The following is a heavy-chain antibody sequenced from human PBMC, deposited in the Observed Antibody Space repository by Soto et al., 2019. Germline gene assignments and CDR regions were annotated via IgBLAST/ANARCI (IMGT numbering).Heavy chain of an antibody. D-gene: IGHD2-2*01. J-gene: IGHJ5*02. Sequence: PSETLSLTCTVSSDSISNSYCSWFRQPPGKGLEWIGYVSYSGYTSYNPSLRSRVTISVDTSKNQFSLKLTSMTVADTALYYCARLGAHYQSLDPWGPGTLVTVSS. CDR1: SDSISNSY. V-gene: IGHV4-59*08. CDR2: VSYSGYT. CDR3: ARLGAHYQSLDP.